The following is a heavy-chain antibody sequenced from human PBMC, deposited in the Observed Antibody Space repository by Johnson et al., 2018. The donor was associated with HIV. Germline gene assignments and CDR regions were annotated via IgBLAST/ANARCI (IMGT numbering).Heavy chain of an antibody. Sequence: VQLVESGGGLVKPGGSLRLSCAASGFTFSNAWMTWVRQAPGKGLERVGRIKSKTDGGTTDYAAPVKGRFTISRDDSKNTRYLQMTSLKTEDTAVNDCTTDDYGSGRTLSAFEIWGQVTMVTVSS. CDR1: GFTFSNAW. CDR2: IKSKTDGGTT. V-gene: IGHV3-15*01. D-gene: IGHD3-10*01. CDR3: TTDDYGSGRTLSAFEI. J-gene: IGHJ3*02.